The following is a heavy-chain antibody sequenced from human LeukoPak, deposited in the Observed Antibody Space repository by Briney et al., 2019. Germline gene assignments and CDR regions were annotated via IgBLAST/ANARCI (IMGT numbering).Heavy chain of an antibody. CDR1: GFTFSSHS. J-gene: IGHJ4*02. CDR2: ITSSSDYI. D-gene: IGHD3-22*01. V-gene: IGHV3-21*01. CDR3: VRESVYYDSSGYYNVLDY. Sequence: GGSLRLSCAASGFTFSSHSMNWVRQAPGKGLEWVSVITSSSDYIYYADPPKGRFTVSRDNAKNSLYLQVNSLRAEDTAVYYCVRESVYYDSSGYYNVLDYWGQGTLVTVSS.